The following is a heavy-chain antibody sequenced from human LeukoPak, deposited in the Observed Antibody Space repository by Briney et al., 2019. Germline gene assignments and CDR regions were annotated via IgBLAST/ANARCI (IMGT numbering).Heavy chain of an antibody. V-gene: IGHV1-18*04. CDR2: ISAYNGNP. J-gene: IGHJ4*02. Sequence: ASVKVSCKASGYTLTTFGISWVRQAPGQGLEWVGWISAYNGNPNYAQKLRGRVTMTTDTSTSTAYMELRSLRSDDTAVYYCARDRHSSGWENFDYWGQGTLLTVSS. D-gene: IGHD6-19*01. CDR3: ARDRHSSGWENFDY. CDR1: GYTLTTFG.